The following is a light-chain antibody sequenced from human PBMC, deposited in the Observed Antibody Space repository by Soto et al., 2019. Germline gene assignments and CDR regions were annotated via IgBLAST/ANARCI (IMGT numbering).Light chain of an antibody. J-gene: IGKJ4*01. CDR2: KAS. CDR1: QSINSW. V-gene: IGKV1-5*03. CDR3: QQYHRSPVT. Sequence: DIQMTQSPSTLSAFVGGRVTITCRASQSINSWLAWYQQKPGKAPNLLIYKASNLESGAPSRFSGSGSGTEFPLTISSLQPDDFATYYCQQYHRSPVTFGGGTKVEIK.